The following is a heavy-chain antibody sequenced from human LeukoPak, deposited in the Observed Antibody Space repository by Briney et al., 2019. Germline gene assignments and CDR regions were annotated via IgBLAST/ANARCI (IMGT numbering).Heavy chain of an antibody. CDR3: VRDFGRY. Sequence: GGSLRLSCIASGFIFGDYFMSWVRQAPGKGLEWVTNINQDGSAKYYLDSVKGRFTISRDNARNSLYLQINSLRAEDTAVYYCVRDFGRYWGQGTLVTVSS. D-gene: IGHD3-3*01. J-gene: IGHJ1*01. V-gene: IGHV3-7*03. CDR2: INQDGSAK. CDR1: GFIFGDYF.